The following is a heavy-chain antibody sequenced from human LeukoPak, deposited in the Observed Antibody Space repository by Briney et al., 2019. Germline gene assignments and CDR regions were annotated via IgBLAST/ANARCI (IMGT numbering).Heavy chain of an antibody. CDR3: ARDGPLYAFDI. CDR1: GFPFSSYA. J-gene: IGHJ3*02. Sequence: PGGSLRHPSPAPGFPFSSYAMHWVPQAPGNRLEWVAVISYDGSNKYYADSVKGRFTISRDNSKNTLYLQMNSLRAEDTAVYYCARDGPLYAFDIWGQGTMVTVSS. CDR2: ISYDGSNK. V-gene: IGHV3-30-3*01.